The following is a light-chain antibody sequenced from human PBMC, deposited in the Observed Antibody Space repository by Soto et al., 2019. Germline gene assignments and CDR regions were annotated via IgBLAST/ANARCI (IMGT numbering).Light chain of an antibody. CDR2: EGS. CDR1: GSDVGSFDL. CDR3: SSYAGSMTWV. V-gene: IGLV2-23*01. J-gene: IGLJ3*02. Sequence: QLVLTQPASVSGSPEQSITISCTGPGSDVGSFDLVSWYQQHPDKAPKLIIFEGSKRPSGVSNRFSGSKSGNRASLTISGLQAEDEADYYCSSYAGSMTWVFGGGTKLTVL.